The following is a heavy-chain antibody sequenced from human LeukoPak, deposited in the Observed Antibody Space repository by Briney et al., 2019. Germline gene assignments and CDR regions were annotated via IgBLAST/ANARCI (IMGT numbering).Heavy chain of an antibody. CDR3: ARHERYCNGDNHYPDLGY. CDR2: INPNTGAT. J-gene: IGHJ4*02. CDR1: GYTFTGYY. Sequence: GASVKVSCKASGYTFTGYYMFWVRQAPGQRLEWMGWINPNTGATKYGPNFQGRVTLTSDTSIRTTFTELSSLRSDDTAAYYCARHERYCNGDNHYPDLGYWGQGPLVTVSP. V-gene: IGHV1-2*02. D-gene: IGHD2-15*01.